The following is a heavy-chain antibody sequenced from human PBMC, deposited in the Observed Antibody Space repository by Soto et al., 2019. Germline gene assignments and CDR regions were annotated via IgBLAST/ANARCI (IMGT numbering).Heavy chain of an antibody. CDR3: ARVPPRSMIVVDNDAFDM. J-gene: IGHJ3*02. Sequence: QVQLQESGPGLVKPSQTLSLTCTVSGGSISSDDYYWNWILQHPGKGLECIGKISYSGSTYDKPSLKSRVTISIDTSKNQFSLKLSSVTAADTAVYYCARVPPRSMIVVDNDAFDMWGQGTLVTVSS. V-gene: IGHV4-31*03. CDR1: GGSISSDDYY. D-gene: IGHD3-22*01. CDR2: ISYSGST.